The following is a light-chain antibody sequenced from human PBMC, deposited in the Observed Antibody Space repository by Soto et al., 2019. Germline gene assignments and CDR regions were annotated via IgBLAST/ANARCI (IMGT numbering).Light chain of an antibody. CDR1: TGAVTSGHY. CDR3: LLYDSGDLV. J-gene: IGLJ1*01. Sequence: QTVVTQEPSLTVSPGGTVTLTCGSSTGAVTSGHYPYWFQQKPGQAPRTLIYDTSNKHSWTPARFSGSLLGGKAALTLSGAQPEDAAEYYCLLYDSGDLVFGTGTKLTVL. CDR2: DTS. V-gene: IGLV7-46*01.